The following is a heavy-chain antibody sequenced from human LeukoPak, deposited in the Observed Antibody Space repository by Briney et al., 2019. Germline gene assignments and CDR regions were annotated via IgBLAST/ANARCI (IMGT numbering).Heavy chain of an antibody. CDR2: ISVSGGSS. CDR3: AKPDDTAMVDWYFDL. J-gene: IGHJ2*01. V-gene: IGHV3-23*01. D-gene: IGHD5-18*01. CDR1: GFTFSYA. Sequence: GGSLRLSCAAAGFTFSYAMSWVRQAPGKGLEWVSTISVSGGSSYYADSVKGRFTISRDNSKNTLYLQMNSLRAEDTAVYYCAKPDDTAMVDWYFDLWGRGTLVTVSS.